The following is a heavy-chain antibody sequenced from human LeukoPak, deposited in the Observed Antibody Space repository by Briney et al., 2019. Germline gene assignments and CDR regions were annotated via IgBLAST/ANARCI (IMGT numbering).Heavy chain of an antibody. CDR1: RHLHRSHW. J-gene: IGHJ4*02. Sequence: GGCLRLSHAFSRHLHRSHWMRCAPGASAKGLVCVANLKQDGCEKLYVDSVKGRFTIARDNAKNSLYLQMNSLRAEDTAVYYCARDPLPYYYDSSGYYYDYWGQGTLVTVSS. CDR2: LKQDGCEK. CDR3: ARDPLPYYYDSSGYYYDY. D-gene: IGHD3-22*01. V-gene: IGHV3-7*01.